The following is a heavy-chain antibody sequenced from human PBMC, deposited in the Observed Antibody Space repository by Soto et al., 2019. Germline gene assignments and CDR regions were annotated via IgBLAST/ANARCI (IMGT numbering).Heavy chain of an antibody. V-gene: IGHV2-70*11. J-gene: IGHJ6*02. Sequence: SGATLVNPTQTLTLTCTFSGFSLSTSGMCVSWIRQPPGKALEWLARIDWDDDKYYSTSLKTRLTISKDTSKNQVVLTMTNMDPVDTATYYCARILSSSGWDDYYYGMDVWGQVTTVPVSS. D-gene: IGHD6-19*01. CDR2: IDWDDDK. CDR3: ARILSSSGWDDYYYGMDV. CDR1: GFSLSTSGMC.